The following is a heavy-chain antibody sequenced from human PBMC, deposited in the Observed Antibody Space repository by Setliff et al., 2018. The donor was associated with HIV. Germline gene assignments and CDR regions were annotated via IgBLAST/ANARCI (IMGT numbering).Heavy chain of an antibody. CDR2: ISGSGGST. V-gene: IGHV3-23*01. J-gene: IGHJ4*02. CDR1: GFTFSSYA. D-gene: IGHD3-3*01. Sequence: PGGSLRLSCAASGFTFSSYAMSWVRQAPGKGIEWVSAISGSGGSTYYADSVKGRFTISRDNSNNMLYLQMNSLRAEYTAVYYCAKCLFWSGPGVDYWGQGTLFTVSS. CDR3: AKCLFWSGPGVDY.